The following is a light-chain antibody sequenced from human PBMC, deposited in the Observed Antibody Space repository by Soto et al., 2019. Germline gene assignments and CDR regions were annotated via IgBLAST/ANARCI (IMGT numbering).Light chain of an antibody. CDR1: QSVSSN. Sequence: EIVMTQSPATLSVSPGERATLSCRAGQSVSSNLAWYQQKPGQAPRLLIYGASTRATGIPARFSGSGSGTEFTLTISSLQSEDFAVYYCQQYNNWPQPFGQGTKVEIK. J-gene: IGKJ1*01. V-gene: IGKV3-15*01. CDR2: GAS. CDR3: QQYNNWPQP.